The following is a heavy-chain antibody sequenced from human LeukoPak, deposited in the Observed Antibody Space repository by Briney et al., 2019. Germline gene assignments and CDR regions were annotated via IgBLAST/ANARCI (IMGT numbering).Heavy chain of an antibody. CDR2: INPNSGGT. CDR1: GYTFTGYY. V-gene: IGHV1-2*06. D-gene: IGHD1-26*01. Sequence: AASVKVSCKASGYTFTGYYMHWVRQAPGQGLEWMGRINPNSGGTNYAQKFQGRVTMTRDTSISTAYMELSRLRSDDTAVYYCARLLESGSYAPGDDFDYWGQGTLVTVSS. J-gene: IGHJ4*02. CDR3: ARLLESGSYAPGDDFDY.